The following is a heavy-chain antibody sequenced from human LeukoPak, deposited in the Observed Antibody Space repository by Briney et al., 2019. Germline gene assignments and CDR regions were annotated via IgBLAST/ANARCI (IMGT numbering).Heavy chain of an antibody. Sequence: PSETLSLTCAVYGGSFSGYYWSWIRQPPGKGLEWIGEINHSGSTNYNPSLKSRVTISVDTSKNQFSLKLSSVTAADTAVYYCASGVTKSRLDYYYYGMDVWGQGTTVTVPS. CDR3: ASGVTKSRLDYYYYGMDV. CDR1: GGSFSGYY. V-gene: IGHV4-34*01. J-gene: IGHJ6*02. CDR2: INHSGST. D-gene: IGHD1-1*01.